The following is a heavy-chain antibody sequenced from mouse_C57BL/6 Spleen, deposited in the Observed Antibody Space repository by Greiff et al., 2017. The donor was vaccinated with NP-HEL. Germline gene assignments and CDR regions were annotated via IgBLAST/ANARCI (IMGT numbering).Heavy chain of an antibody. CDR2: ISTGSSTI. D-gene: IGHD2-10*01. J-gene: IGHJ2*01. CDR1: GFTFSDYG. V-gene: IGHV5-17*01. CDR3: GRPTGLYYFDY. Sequence: EVLLVESGGGLVKPGGSLKLSCAASGFTFSDYGMHWVRQAPEKGLEWVAYISTGSSTIYYADTFKGRSTISRDNARNTQFLQMTSLRSEDTAMYYCGRPTGLYYFDYWGQGTTLTVSS.